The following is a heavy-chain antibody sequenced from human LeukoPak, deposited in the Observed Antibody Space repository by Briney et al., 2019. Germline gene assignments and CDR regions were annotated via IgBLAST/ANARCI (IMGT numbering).Heavy chain of an antibody. J-gene: IGHJ4*02. D-gene: IGHD3-10*01. CDR1: GYSIRSGYY. CDR2: KYHSGST. CDR3: ARVRIYGSGSDHFDY. V-gene: IGHV4-38-2*02. Sequence: SETLSLTCTVSGYSIRSGYYWGWIRQPPGKGLEWIGSKYHSGSTYYNPSLRSRVIISVDTSKNQFSLKLSSVTAADTAVYYCARVRIYGSGSDHFDYWGQGTLVTVSS.